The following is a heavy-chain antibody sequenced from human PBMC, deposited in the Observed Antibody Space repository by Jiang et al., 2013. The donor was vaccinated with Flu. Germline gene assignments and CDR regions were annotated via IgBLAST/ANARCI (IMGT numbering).Heavy chain of an antibody. CDR2: HPHLWDS. D-gene: IGHD1-26*01. CDR3: ARDSSSEAYPLLLYYFDL. J-gene: IGHJ2*01. V-gene: IGHV1-69*01. Sequence: LEWMGGVHPHLWDSNYAQKFEGRLTISADASTSTAYMELSSLKSEDTAVYYCARDSSSEAYPLLLYYFDLWGRGTLVTVSS.